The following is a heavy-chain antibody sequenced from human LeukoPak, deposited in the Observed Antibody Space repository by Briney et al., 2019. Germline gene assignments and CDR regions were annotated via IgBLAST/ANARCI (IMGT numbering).Heavy chain of an antibody. Sequence: ASVKVSCKASGGTFSSYAISWVRQAPGQGLEWMGRIIPILGIAHYAQKFQGRVTITADKSTSTAYMELSSLRSEDTAVYYCARKGSSWYNWDYFDYWGQGTLVTVSS. CDR1: GGTFSSYA. CDR2: IIPILGIA. J-gene: IGHJ4*02. CDR3: ARKGSSWYNWDYFDY. D-gene: IGHD6-13*01. V-gene: IGHV1-69*04.